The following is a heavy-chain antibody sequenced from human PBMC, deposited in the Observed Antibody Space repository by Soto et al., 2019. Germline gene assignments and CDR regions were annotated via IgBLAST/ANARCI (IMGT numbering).Heavy chain of an antibody. V-gene: IGHV4-31*03. CDR1: GGSISSGGYY. J-gene: IGHJ4*02. Sequence: SETLSLTCTVSGGSISSGGYYWSWIRQHPGKGLEWIGYIYYSGSTYYNPSLKSRVTISVDTSKNQFSLKLSSVTAADTAVYYCQRSSAAGTFDYWGQGTLVTVSS. CDR3: QRSSAAGTFDY. D-gene: IGHD1-7*01. CDR2: IYYSGST.